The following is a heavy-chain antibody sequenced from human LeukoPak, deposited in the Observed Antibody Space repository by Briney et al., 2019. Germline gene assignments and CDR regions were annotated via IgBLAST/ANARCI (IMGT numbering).Heavy chain of an antibody. CDR3: ARVHQYSRHSDC. D-gene: IGHD2-21*01. J-gene: IGHJ4*02. Sequence: GGSLRLFCAASGFTFSDYYMSWIRQAPGKGLEWVSYISSSGSTIYYADSVKGRFTISRDNAKNSLYLQMNSLRAEDTAVYYCARVHQYSRHSDCWGQGTLVTVSS. CDR1: GFTFSDYY. V-gene: IGHV3-11*01. CDR2: ISSSGSTI.